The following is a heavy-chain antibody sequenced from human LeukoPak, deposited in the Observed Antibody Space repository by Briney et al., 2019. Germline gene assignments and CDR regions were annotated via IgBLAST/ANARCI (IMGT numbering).Heavy chain of an antibody. CDR3: ARDSYYYDSSGYYY. CDR1: GFTFSSYW. D-gene: IGHD3-22*01. CDR2: IKQDGSEK. J-gene: IGHJ4*02. V-gene: IGHV3-7*01. Sequence: GGSLRLSCAASGFTFSSYWMSWVRQAPGKGLEWVANIKQDGSEKYYVDSVKGRFTISRDNAKNSLYLQMNSLRAEDTAVYYCARDSYYYDSSGYYYWSQGTLVTVSS.